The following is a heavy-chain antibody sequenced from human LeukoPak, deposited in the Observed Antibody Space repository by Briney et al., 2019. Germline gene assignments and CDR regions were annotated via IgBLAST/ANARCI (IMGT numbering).Heavy chain of an antibody. CDR1: GGSINTYY. CDR2: IYYRGST. CDR3: AREGRNNWFDP. J-gene: IGHJ5*02. Sequence: SETLSLTCTVSGGSINTYYWSWIRQPPGKGLEWIGYIYYRGSTNYNPSLKSRATVSIDTSKNQFSLNLTSVTAADTAVYYCAREGRNNWFDPWGQGTLVTVSS. V-gene: IGHV4-59*01.